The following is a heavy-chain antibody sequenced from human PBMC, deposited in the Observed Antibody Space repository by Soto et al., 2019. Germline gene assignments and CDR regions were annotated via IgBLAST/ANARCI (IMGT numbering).Heavy chain of an antibody. CDR1: GGTFSSYA. V-gene: IGHV1-69*01. CDR3: ARGDCSSTSCYESGGYYYYGIDV. D-gene: IGHD2-2*01. J-gene: IGHJ6*02. CDR2: IIPIFGTA. Sequence: QVQLVQSGAEVKKPGSSVKVSCKASGGTFSSYAISWVRQAPGQGLEWMGGIIPIFGTANYVQKFQGRVSVTADESTSTAYMELSSLRSEDTAVYYCARGDCSSTSCYESGGYYYYGIDVWGQGTTVNVSS.